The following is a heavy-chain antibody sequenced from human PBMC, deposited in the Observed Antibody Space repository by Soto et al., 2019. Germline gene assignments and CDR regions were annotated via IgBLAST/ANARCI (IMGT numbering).Heavy chain of an antibody. CDR2: LSGSGGST. CDR3: AKTPSPVGGGYHL. J-gene: IGHJ4*02. D-gene: IGHD1-26*01. V-gene: IGHV3-23*01. Sequence: LRLSCAASGFTFSTYAMSWVRQAPGKGLEWVSALSGSGGSTYYADSVKGRVTLSRDNSKNTLYLQLNSLRDEDTAVYYCAKTPSPVGGGYHLWGQGTLVTVSS. CDR1: GFTFSTYA.